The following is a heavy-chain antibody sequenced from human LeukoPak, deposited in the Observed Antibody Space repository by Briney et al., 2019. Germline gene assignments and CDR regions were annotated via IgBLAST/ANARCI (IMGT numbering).Heavy chain of an antibody. CDR2: IWYDGSNK. CDR3: ARDRGDYYDSSGYWAYYYGMDV. J-gene: IGHJ6*02. V-gene: IGHV3-30*19. D-gene: IGHD3-22*01. Sequence: GGSPRLSCAASGFTFSSYGMHWVRQAPGKGLEWVAVIWYDGSNKYYADSVKGRFTISRDNSKNTLYLQMNSLRAEDTAVYYCARDRGDYYDSSGYWAYYYGMDVWGQGTTVTVSS. CDR1: GFTFSSYG.